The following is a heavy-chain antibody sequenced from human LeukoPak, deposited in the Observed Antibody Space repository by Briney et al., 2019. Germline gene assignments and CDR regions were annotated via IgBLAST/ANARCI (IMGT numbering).Heavy chain of an antibody. D-gene: IGHD3-16*01. V-gene: IGHV3-48*01. J-gene: IGHJ4*02. Sequence: GGSLRLSCAASGFTLSTYSMNWVRQAQGKGLEWISYITGNSSTISYADSVRGRFTISRDNAKNSLSLQMNSLRAEDTAVYYCATDRHWAFDYWGQGTLVTVSS. CDR3: ATDRHWAFDY. CDR1: GFTLSTYS. CDR2: ITGNSSTI.